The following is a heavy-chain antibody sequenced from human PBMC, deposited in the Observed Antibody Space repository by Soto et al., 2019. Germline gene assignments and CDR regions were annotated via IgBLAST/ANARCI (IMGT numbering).Heavy chain of an antibody. Sequence: PSETLSLTCTVSGGSISSSSYYWGWIRQPPGKGLEWIGSIYYSGSTYYNPSLKSRVTISVDTSKNQFSLELSSVTAADTAVYYCAREGGGDFTFGGVIVPGNDAFDIWGQGTMVTVSS. CDR1: GGSISSSSYY. CDR2: IYYSGST. CDR3: AREGGGDFTFGGVIVPGNDAFDI. V-gene: IGHV4-39*02. J-gene: IGHJ3*02. D-gene: IGHD3-16*02.